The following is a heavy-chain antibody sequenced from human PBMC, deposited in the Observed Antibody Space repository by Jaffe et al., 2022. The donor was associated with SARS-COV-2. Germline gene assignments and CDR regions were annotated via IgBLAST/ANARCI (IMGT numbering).Heavy chain of an antibody. V-gene: IGHV4-59*01. J-gene: IGHJ4*02. CDR2: IYYSGST. CDR1: SGAMNSYY. D-gene: IGHD6-19*01. Sequence: QVQLQESGPGLVKPSETLSLTCTVSSGAMNSYYWSWIRQPPGKGLEWIGYIYYSGSTNYNPSLKSRVTMSVDTSKNQFSLKLSSVTAADTAVYYCARAVGGTVISLWGQGTLVTVSS. CDR3: ARAVGGTVISL.